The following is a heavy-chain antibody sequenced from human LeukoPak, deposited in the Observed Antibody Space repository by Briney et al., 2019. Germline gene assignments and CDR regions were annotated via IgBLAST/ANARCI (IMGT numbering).Heavy chain of an antibody. Sequence: GESLEISCKGSGSSFTSYWIGGVRQMPGKGLEWMGIIYPGDSDTRYSPSFQGQVTISADKSISTAYLQWSSLKASDTAMYYCARRGVGIAAADYYFDYWGQGTLVTVSS. CDR1: GSSFTSYW. D-gene: IGHD6-13*01. CDR2: IYPGDSDT. J-gene: IGHJ4*02. CDR3: ARRGVGIAAADYYFDY. V-gene: IGHV5-51*01.